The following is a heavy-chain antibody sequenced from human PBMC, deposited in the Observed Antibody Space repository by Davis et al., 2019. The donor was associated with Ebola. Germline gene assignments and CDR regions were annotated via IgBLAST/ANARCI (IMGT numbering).Heavy chain of an antibody. J-gene: IGHJ4*02. CDR2: INPSGGTT. Sequence: ASVKVSCKASGYTLVSYYAHWVRQAPGQGLEWMGIINPSGGTTTYAQKFQGRVTMTRDTSTNTLYMELSSLTSGDTAVYYCVSPGPVGGSYLHYWGQGTLVTVSS. CDR1: GYTLVSYY. CDR3: VSPGPVGGSYLHY. D-gene: IGHD1-26*01. V-gene: IGHV1-46*01.